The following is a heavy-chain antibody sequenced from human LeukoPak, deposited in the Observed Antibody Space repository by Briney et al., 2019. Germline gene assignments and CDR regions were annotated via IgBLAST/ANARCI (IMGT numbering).Heavy chain of an antibody. V-gene: IGHV4-34*01. CDR1: GGSFSGYY. D-gene: IGHD2-2*01. CDR2: INHSGST. Sequence: KPSETLSLTCAVYGGSFSGYYWSWIRQPPGKGLEWIGEINHSGSTYYNPSLKSRVTISVDTSKNQFSLKLSSVTAADTAVYYCARQSSSSTSEDYWGQGTLVTVSS. J-gene: IGHJ4*02. CDR3: ARQSSSSTSEDY.